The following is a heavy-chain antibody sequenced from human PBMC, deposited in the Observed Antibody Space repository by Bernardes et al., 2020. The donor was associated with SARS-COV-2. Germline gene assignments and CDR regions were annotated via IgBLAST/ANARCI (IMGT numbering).Heavy chain of an antibody. CDR2: IYPGDSDI. V-gene: IGHV5-51*01. D-gene: IGHD3-10*01. J-gene: IGHJ4*02. CDR3: ARRYPSYGSGTYNLDY. CDR1: GYSFNKYW. Sequence: GESLKISCKGSGYSFNKYWIGWVRQLSGKGLEWMGTIYPGDSDIRYSPSFEGQVTISADKSISTAYVQWRSLKASDTAMYFCARRYPSYGSGTYNLDYWGQGTLVTVSS.